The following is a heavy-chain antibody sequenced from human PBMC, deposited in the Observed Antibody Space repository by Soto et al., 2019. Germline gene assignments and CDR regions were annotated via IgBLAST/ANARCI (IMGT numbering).Heavy chain of an antibody. J-gene: IGHJ5*02. CDR3: AREPYYYDSSGYYNWFDP. V-gene: IGHV1-69*13. CDR2: IIPIFGTA. D-gene: IGHD3-22*01. Sequence: GASVKVSCKASGGTFSSYAISWVRQAPGQGLEWMGGIIPIFGTANYAQKFQGRVTITADESTSTAYMELSSLRSEDTAVYYCAREPYYYDSSGYYNWFDPWGQGTLDTVSS. CDR1: GGTFSSYA.